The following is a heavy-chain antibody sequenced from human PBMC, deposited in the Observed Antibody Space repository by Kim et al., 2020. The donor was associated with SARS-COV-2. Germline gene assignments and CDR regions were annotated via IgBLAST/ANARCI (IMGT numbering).Heavy chain of an antibody. CDR2: INTNTGNP. D-gene: IGHD4-17*01. CDR1: GYTFTSYA. CDR3: ARGAHDYGDYYPANWFDP. J-gene: IGHJ5*02. Sequence: ASVKVSCKASGYTFTSYAMNWVRQAPGQGLEWMGWINTNTGNPTYAQGFTGRFVFSLDTSVSTAYLQISSLKAEDTAVYYCARGAHDYGDYYPANWFDPWGQGTLVTVSS. V-gene: IGHV7-4-1*02.